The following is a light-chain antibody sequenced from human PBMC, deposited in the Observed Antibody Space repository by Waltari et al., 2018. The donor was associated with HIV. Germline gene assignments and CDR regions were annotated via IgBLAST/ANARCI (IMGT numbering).Light chain of an antibody. CDR1: AFPKKY. CDR2: EDN. Sequence: SYELTQPPSVSVSPGQTARITCPGDAFPKKYTSWYQQKSAQAPVLVIYEDNKRPSGIPERFSGSSSGTMATLTISGAQVEDEADYYCYSTDSSGNHRGVFGGGTKLTVL. J-gene: IGLJ2*01. CDR3: YSTDSSGNHRGV. V-gene: IGLV3-10*01.